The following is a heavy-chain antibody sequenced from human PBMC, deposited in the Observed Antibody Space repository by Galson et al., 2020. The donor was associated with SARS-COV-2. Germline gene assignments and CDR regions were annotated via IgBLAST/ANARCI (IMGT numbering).Heavy chain of an antibody. V-gene: IGHV1-18*01. D-gene: IGHD4-17*01. CDR2: ISAYNGNT. Sequence: ASVKVSCKASGYTFTSYGISWMRQAPGQGLEWMGWISAYNGNTNYAQKLQGRVTMTTDTSTSTAYMELRSLRSDDTAVYYCARDFSVTRSYYGMDVWGQGTTVTVSS. CDR3: ARDFSVTRSYYGMDV. CDR1: GYTFTSYG. J-gene: IGHJ6*02.